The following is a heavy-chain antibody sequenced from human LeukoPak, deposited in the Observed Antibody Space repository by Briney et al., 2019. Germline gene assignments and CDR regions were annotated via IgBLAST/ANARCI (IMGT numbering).Heavy chain of an antibody. V-gene: IGHV3-48*04. CDR1: GFTFSSYS. CDR3: ARAVSNSGWYGSVDY. J-gene: IGHJ4*02. CDR2: ISSTSSTI. D-gene: IGHD6-19*01. Sequence: PGGSLRLSCAASGFTFSSYSMNWVRQAPGKGLEWLSYISSTSSTIYYADSVKGRFTISRDNAKNSLYLQMNTLRAEDTALYYCARAVSNSGWYGSVDYWGQGTLVTVSS.